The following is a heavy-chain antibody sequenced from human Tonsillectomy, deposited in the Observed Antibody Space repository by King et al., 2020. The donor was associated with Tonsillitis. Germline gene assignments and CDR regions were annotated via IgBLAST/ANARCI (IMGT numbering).Heavy chain of an antibody. CDR3: ATYNVEVAGFDY. Sequence: QLVQSGAEVKKPGASVKVSCKASGYIFTDDYMHWVRQAPGQGLEWMGWINPNSGVTNYAQKFQGSVTMTRDTSISTAYMELSRLRSDDTAVFYCATYNVEVAGFDYWGQGTLVTVSS. CDR1: GYIFTDDY. J-gene: IGHJ4*02. D-gene: IGHD6-19*01. V-gene: IGHV1-2*02. CDR2: INPNSGVT.